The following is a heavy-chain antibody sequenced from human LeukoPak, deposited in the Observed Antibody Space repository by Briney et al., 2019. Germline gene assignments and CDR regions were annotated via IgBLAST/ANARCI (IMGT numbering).Heavy chain of an antibody. CDR1: GGTFTSYA. CDR2: IIPIFGTA. Sequence: ASVKVSCKASGGTFTSYAISWVRQAPGQGLEWMGGIIPIFGTANYAQKFQGRVTITADESTSTAYMELSSLRSEDTAVYYCGIAAVCRGGSCYMGGFDPWGQGTLVTVSS. CDR3: GIAAVCRGGSCYMGGFDP. V-gene: IGHV1-69*13. D-gene: IGHD2-15*01. J-gene: IGHJ5*02.